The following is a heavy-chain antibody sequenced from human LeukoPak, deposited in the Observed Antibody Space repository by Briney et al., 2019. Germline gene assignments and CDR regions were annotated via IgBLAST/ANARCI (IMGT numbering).Heavy chain of an antibody. V-gene: IGHV3-23*01. CDR2: ISGSGDSI. D-gene: IGHD2-2*01. CDR3: AKGYCSGTRCYGRFDP. J-gene: IGHJ5*02. Sequence: GGSLRHSCAASGFTFSSYGMSRVRQAPGKGLEWVSGISGSGDSIYYADSVKGRFTISKDNSRNTLYLQMNSLRAEDTAVYYCAKGYCSGTRCYGRFDPWGQGTLVTVSS. CDR1: GFTFSSYG.